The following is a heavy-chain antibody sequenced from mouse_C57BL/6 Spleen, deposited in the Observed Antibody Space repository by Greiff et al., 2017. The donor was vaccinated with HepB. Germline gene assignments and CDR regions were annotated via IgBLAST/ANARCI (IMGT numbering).Heavy chain of an antibody. V-gene: IGHV1-84*01. Sequence: VQVVESGPELVKPGASVKISCKASGYTFTDYYINWVKQRPGQGLEWIGWIYPGSGNTKYNEKFKGKATLTVDTSSSTAYMQLSSLTSEDSAVYFCARSHYYGSSYNFDYWGQGTTLTVSS. J-gene: IGHJ2*01. CDR3: ARSHYYGSSYNFDY. D-gene: IGHD1-1*01. CDR1: GYTFTDYY. CDR2: IYPGSGNT.